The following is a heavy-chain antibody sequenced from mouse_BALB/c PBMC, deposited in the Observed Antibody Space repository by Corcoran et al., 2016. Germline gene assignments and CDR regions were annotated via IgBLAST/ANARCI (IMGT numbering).Heavy chain of an antibody. CDR2: IDPETGGT. D-gene: IGHD2-4*01. CDR3: TRHMITTRAMDY. J-gene: IGHJ4*01. Sequence: QVQLQQSGAELVRPGASVTLSCKASGYTFTDYEMHWVKQTPVHGLEWIGAIDPETGGTAYNQKFKGKATLTADKSSSTAYMELRSLTSEDSAVYYCTRHMITTRAMDYWGQGTSVTVSS. V-gene: IGHV1-15*01. CDR1: GYTFTDYE.